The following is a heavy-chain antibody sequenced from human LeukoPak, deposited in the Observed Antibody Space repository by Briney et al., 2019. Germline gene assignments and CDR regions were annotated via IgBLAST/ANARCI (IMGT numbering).Heavy chain of an antibody. CDR1: GYTFTGYY. D-gene: IGHD3-9*01. CDR3: ARSPGYYKLTWFDP. Sequence: ASVKVSCKASGYTFTGYYMHWVRQAPGQGLEWMGWINPNSGGTNYAQKFQGRVTMTRDTSISTTYMELSRLRSDDTAVYYCARSPGYYKLTWFDPWGQGTLVTVSS. CDR2: INPNSGGT. V-gene: IGHV1-2*02. J-gene: IGHJ5*02.